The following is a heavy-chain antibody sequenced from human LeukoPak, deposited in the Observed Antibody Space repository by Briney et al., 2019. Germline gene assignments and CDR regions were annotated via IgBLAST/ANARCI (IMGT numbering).Heavy chain of an antibody. V-gene: IGHV4-39*01. D-gene: IGHD3-3*01. J-gene: IGHJ4*02. CDR1: GGSISSSSYY. Sequence: SETLSLTCPVSGGSISSSSYYWGWIRQPPGKGLEWIGSIYYSGSTYYNPSLKSRVTISVDTSKNQFSLKLSSVTAADSAVYYCARHQGIDFWSDPFDYWGQGTLVTVSS. CDR3: ARHQGIDFWSDPFDY. CDR2: IYYSGST.